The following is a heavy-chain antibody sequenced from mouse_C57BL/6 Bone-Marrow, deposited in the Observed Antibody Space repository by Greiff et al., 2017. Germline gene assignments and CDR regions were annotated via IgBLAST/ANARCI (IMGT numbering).Heavy chain of an antibody. J-gene: IGHJ3*01. CDR1: GYTFTSYC. D-gene: IGHD2-4*01. CDR2: IAPSDSYT. Sequence: QVQLQQSGAELVMPGASVKLSCKASGYTFTSYCMHWVKQRPGQGLEWIGEIAPSDSYTYYNQKFKGQATLTADTSYNTAYMQLSSLTSEDTAVXYCAITSYDYDGFAYWGQGTMVTVSA. CDR3: AITSYDYDGFAY. V-gene: IGHV1-69*01.